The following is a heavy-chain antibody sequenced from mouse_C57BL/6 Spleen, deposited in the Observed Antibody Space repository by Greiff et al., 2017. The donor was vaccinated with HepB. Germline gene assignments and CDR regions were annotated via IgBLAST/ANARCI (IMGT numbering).Heavy chain of an antibody. CDR1: GYTFTSYW. CDR2: INPSSGYT. Sequence: VQLQQSGAELAKPGASVKLSCKASGYTFTSYWMHWVKQRPGQGLEWIGYINPSSGYTKYNQKFKDKATLTADKSSSTAYMQLSSLTYADSAVYYCAKNYYGSSYNWYFDVWGTGTTVTVSS. CDR3: AKNYYGSSYNWYFDV. J-gene: IGHJ1*03. D-gene: IGHD1-1*01. V-gene: IGHV1-7*01.